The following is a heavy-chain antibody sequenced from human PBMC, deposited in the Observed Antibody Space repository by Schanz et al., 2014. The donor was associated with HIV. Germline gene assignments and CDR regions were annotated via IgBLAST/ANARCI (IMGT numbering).Heavy chain of an antibody. CDR1: GFTFSSYG. D-gene: IGHD3-3*01. CDR3: AKGGSYYDFWSGYSYYFDD. CDR2: ISYDGSNK. V-gene: IGHV3-30*18. J-gene: IGHJ4*02. Sequence: QVQLVESGGGVVQPGRSLRLSCAASGFTFSSYGMHWVRQAPGKGLEWVAVISYDGSNKYYADSVKGRFTISRDNSKNTLYLQMNSLRAEDTAVYYCAKGGSYYDFWSGYSYYFDDWGQGTLVTVSS.